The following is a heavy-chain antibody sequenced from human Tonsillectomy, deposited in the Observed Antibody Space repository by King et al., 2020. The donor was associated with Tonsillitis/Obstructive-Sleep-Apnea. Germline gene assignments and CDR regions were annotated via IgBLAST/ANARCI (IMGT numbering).Heavy chain of an antibody. Sequence: VQLVESGGGLVKPGGSLRLSCAASGFTFSDYYMTWIRQAPGKGLEWVSYISGGGRTIYYADSMKGRFTISRDNAKNSLYLQMSSLRAEDTAVYYCARGGAGTTTYYGMDVWGQGTTVTVSS. CDR3: ARGGAGTTTYYGMDV. D-gene: IGHD6-13*01. V-gene: IGHV3-11*01. J-gene: IGHJ6*02. CDR2: ISGGGRTI. CDR1: GFTFSDYY.